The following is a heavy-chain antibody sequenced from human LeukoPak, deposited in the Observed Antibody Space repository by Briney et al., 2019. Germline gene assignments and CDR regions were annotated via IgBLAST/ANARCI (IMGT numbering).Heavy chain of an antibody. D-gene: IGHD3-3*01. CDR2: IKQDGSEK. V-gene: IGHV3-7*01. J-gene: IGHJ3*02. CDR1: GFTFSSYW. Sequence: GGSLRLSCAASGFTFSSYWMSWVRQAPGKGLEWVANIKQDGSEKYYVDSVKGRFTISRDNAKNSLYLQMNSLRAEDTAVYYCARSANYDFWSGRKGAFDIWGQGTMVTVSS. CDR3: ARSANYDFWSGRKGAFDI.